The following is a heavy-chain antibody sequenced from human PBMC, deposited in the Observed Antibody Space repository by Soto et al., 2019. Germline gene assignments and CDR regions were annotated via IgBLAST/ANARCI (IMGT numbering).Heavy chain of an antibody. D-gene: IGHD3-9*01. CDR1: GYSFIEYY. J-gene: IGHJ4*02. CDR3: ASAPCYISDWYYFDL. CDR2: ISPKNGST. Sequence: ASVKVSCKASGYSFIEYYMHWVRQAPGQGFEWMGRISPKNGSTKYAQKFEGRVTMTWDTSLNTAYMELSSLISEDTAVYYCASAPCYISDWYYFDLWGQGTLVTVSS. V-gene: IGHV1-2*02.